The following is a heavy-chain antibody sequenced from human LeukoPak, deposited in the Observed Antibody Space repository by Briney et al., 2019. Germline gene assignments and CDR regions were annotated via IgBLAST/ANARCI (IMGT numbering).Heavy chain of an antibody. J-gene: IGHJ5*02. Sequence: PSQTLSLTCGVSGGSISSGGYYWSWIRQPPGKGLEWIGEINHSGSTNYNPSLKSRVTISVDTSKNQFSLKLSSVTAADTAVYYCASYYLGYCSSTSCPPNWFDPWGQGTLVTVSS. CDR3: ASYYLGYCSSTSCPPNWFDP. CDR1: GGSISSGGYY. V-gene: IGHV4-30-2*01. CDR2: INHSGST. D-gene: IGHD2-2*01.